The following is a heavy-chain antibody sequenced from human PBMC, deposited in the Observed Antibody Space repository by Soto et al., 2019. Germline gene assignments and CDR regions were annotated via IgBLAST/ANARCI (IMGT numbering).Heavy chain of an antibody. CDR2: IYYSGST. J-gene: IGHJ4*02. V-gene: IGHV4-59*08. CDR3: ARRYGYYCDY. CDR1: GGSISSYY. D-gene: IGHD4-17*01. Sequence: PSETLSLTCTVSGGSISSYYWSWIRQPPGKGLEWIGYIYYSGSTNYNPSLKSRVTISVDTSKNQFSLKLSSVTAADTAVYYCARRYGYYCDYWGQGSLVTVSS.